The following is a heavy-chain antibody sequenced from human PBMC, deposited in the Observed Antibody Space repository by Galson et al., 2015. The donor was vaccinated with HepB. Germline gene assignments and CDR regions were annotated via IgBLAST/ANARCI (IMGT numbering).Heavy chain of an antibody. CDR1: GFTFSSYW. CDR2: IKQDGSEK. J-gene: IGHJ4*02. Sequence: SLRLSCAASGFTFSSYWMSWVRQAPGKGLEWVANIKQDGSEKYYVDSVKGRFTISRDNAKNSLYLQMNSLRAEDTAVYYCARGSRWFGELLYPFDYWGQGTLVTVSS. D-gene: IGHD3-10*01. V-gene: IGHV3-7*03. CDR3: ARGSRWFGELLYPFDY.